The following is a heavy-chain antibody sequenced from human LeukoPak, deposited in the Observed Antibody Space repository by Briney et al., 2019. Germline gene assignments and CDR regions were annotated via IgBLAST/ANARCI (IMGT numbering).Heavy chain of an antibody. CDR2: IKSKTDGGTS. CDR3: ARGYCSSTSCSGRLDP. CDR1: GLTFTNAW. D-gene: IGHD2-2*01. Sequence: PGGSLRLSCATSGLTFTNAWMSWFRQAPGKGLEWVGRIKSKTDGGTSDYAAPVQGRFTISRDDSKNTLYLQMNSLRAEDTAVYYCARGYCSSTSCSGRLDPWGQGTLVTVSS. V-gene: IGHV3-15*01. J-gene: IGHJ5*02.